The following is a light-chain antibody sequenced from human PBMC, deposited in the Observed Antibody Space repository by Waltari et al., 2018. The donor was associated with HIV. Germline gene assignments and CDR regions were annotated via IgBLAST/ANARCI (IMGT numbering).Light chain of an antibody. Sequence: QAVLTQSPSASGTPGQRVTISCSGSNSNIPSKYVYWYQQLPGTAPKLLIYANYLRPTGVPDRFSGSKSGTSASLAISGLRSEDEAVYYCAAWDDSLSVVLFGGGTKLTVL. CDR2: ANY. J-gene: IGLJ2*01. CDR1: NSNIPSKY. V-gene: IGLV1-47*01. CDR3: AAWDDSLSVVL.